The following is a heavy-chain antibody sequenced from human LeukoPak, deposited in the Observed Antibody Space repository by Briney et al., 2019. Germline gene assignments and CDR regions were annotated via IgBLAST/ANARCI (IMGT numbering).Heavy chain of an antibody. V-gene: IGHV3-23*01. CDR2: ISGSAGST. J-gene: IGHJ4*02. Sequence: GGSLRLSCAASGFTFSSYAMSWVRQAPGKGLEWVSAISGSAGSTYYADSVKGRFTISRDNSRNTLYLQMSSLRAEDTAVYYCAKAPQNFRSGPYYFGYWGQGTLVTVSS. D-gene: IGHD3-3*01. CDR3: AKAPQNFRSGPYYFGY. CDR1: GFTFSSYA.